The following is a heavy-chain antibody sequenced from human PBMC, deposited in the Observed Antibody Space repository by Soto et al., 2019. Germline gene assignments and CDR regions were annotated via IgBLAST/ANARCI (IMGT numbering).Heavy chain of an antibody. CDR1: GGSISSGGYY. CDR3: ARCDVITNNWFDP. J-gene: IGHJ5*02. D-gene: IGHD3-22*01. V-gene: IGHV4-31*03. Sequence: QVQLQESGPGLVKPSQTLSLTCTVSGGSISSGGYYWSWIRQHPGKGLEWIGYIYYSGSTYYNPSPKSRVTLSVDTSKNQFSLKLSSVTAADTAVYYCARCDVITNNWFDPWGQGTLVTVSS. CDR2: IYYSGST.